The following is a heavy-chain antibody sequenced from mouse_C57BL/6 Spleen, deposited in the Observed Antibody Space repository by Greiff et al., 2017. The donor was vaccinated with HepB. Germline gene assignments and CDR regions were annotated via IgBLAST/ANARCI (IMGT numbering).Heavy chain of an antibody. CDR3: ARALASYWYFDV. J-gene: IGHJ1*03. V-gene: IGHV5-16*01. CDR1: GFTFSDYY. Sequence: EVMLVESEGGLVKPGSSMKLSCTASGFTFSDYYMAWVRQVPEKGLEWVANINYDGSSTYYLDSLKSRFIISRDNAKNILYLQMSSLKSEDTATYYCARALASYWYFDVWGTGTTVTVSS. CDR2: INYDGSST.